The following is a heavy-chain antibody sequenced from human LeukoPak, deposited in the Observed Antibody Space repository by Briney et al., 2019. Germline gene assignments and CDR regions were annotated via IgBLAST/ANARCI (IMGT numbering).Heavy chain of an antibody. D-gene: IGHD5-18*01. V-gene: IGHV3-7*05. CDR1: GFTFSSYW. Sequence: GGPLRLSCAASGFTFSSYWMSWVRQAPGKGLEWVANIKQDGSEKYYVDSVKGRFTISRDNAKNSLYLQMNSLRAEDTAVYYCAREGPGYSYGYYYYYGMDVWGQGTTVTVSS. J-gene: IGHJ6*02. CDR3: AREGPGYSYGYYYYYGMDV. CDR2: IKQDGSEK.